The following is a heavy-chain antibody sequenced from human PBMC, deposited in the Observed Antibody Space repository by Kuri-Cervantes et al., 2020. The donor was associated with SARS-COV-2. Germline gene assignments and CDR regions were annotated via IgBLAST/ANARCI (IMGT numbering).Heavy chain of an antibody. CDR3: TTSMIVSAAHYFDC. J-gene: IGHJ4*02. CDR2: IDGYSPYI. Sequence: GGSLRLSCAASGFPFSDYSMNWIRQSPGKGLEWVSCIDGYSPYIHYSDSVKGRFTISRDNAKSSVFLQMNSLRAEDTAVYYCTTSMIVSAAHYFDCWGQGILVTVSS. D-gene: IGHD3-22*01. V-gene: IGHV3-21*04. CDR1: GFPFSDYS.